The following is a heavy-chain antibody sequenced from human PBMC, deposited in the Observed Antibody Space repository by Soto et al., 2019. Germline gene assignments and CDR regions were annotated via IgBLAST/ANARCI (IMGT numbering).Heavy chain of an antibody. CDR2: ISGSGDGT. D-gene: IGHD2-15*01. V-gene: IGHV3-23*01. CDR3: AKDPGYCSFVRCSRVDY. Sequence: PGGSLTLSCAPARFTFNNYSMSWVRQVPGMGLEWVSVISGSGDGTYYADSVKGLFTISRDNSKNTLYLHMNSLNLEDTAVYYCAKDPGYCSFVRCSRVDYWGQGT. J-gene: IGHJ4*02. CDR1: RFTFNNYS.